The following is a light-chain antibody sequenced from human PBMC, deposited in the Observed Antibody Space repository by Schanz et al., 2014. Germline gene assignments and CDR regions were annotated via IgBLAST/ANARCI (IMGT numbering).Light chain of an antibody. V-gene: IGLV1-40*01. CDR2: GNS. J-gene: IGLJ3*02. CDR1: SSNIGAPYD. Sequence: QSVLTQPPSVSGAPGQRVTISCTGSSSNIGAPYDVHWYQQLPGTAPKLLIYGNSNRPSGVPDRFSGSRSGTSASLAITGLQAEDEGDYYCQCYDSSLSGWRVFGGGTKLTVL. CDR3: QCYDSSLSGWRV.